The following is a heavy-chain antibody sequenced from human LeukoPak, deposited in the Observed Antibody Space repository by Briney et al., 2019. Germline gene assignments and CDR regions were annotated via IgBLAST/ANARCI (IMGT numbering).Heavy chain of an antibody. Sequence: GASVKVSCKASGYTFTNYGISWVRQAPGQGLEWMGWINAYNGNTNYAQRLQGRVTMTTDTSTNTAYMELRSLGSDDTAVYYCARSYYYDSSGYYPPDYWGQGTLVTVSS. CDR3: ARSYYYDSSGYYPPDY. D-gene: IGHD3-22*01. CDR1: GYTFTNYG. J-gene: IGHJ4*02. CDR2: INAYNGNT. V-gene: IGHV1-18*01.